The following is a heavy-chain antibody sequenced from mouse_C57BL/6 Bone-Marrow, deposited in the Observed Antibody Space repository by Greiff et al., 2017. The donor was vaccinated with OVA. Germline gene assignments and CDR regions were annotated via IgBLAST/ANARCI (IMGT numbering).Heavy chain of an antibody. J-gene: IGHJ1*03. CDR3: ARGSSYVGYFDV. CDR2: INPYNGGT. Sequence: VQLQQSGPVLVKPGASVKMSCKASGYTFTNYYMNWVKQSHGKSLEWIGVINPYNGGTSYNQKFKGKATLTVDKSSSTAYMKLNSLTSEDSAVYYCARGSSYVGYFDVWGTGTTVTVSS. D-gene: IGHD1-1*01. V-gene: IGHV1-19*01. CDR1: GYTFTNYY.